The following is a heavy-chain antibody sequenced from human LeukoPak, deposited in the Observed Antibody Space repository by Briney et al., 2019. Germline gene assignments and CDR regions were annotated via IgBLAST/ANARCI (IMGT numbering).Heavy chain of an antibody. CDR3: AKDYDSSGYYYGSSSYFDY. Sequence: PGGSLRHSCAASGFTFSSYAMSWVRQAPGKGLEWVSAISGSGGSTYYADSVKGRFTISRDNSKNTLYLQMNSLRAEDTAVYYCAKDYDSSGYYYGSSSYFDYWGQGTLVTVSS. D-gene: IGHD3-22*01. J-gene: IGHJ4*02. CDR1: GFTFSSYA. CDR2: ISGSGGST. V-gene: IGHV3-23*01.